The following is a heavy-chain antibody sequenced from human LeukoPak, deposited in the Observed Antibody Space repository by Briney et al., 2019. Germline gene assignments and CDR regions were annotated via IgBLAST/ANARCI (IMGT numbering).Heavy chain of an antibody. CDR3: ARERSGYDDNFDY. CDR2: INHSGST. D-gene: IGHD5-12*01. Sequence: IGEINHSGSTNYNPSLKSRVTISVDTSKNQLSLKLSSVTAADTAVYYCARERSGYDDNFDYWGQGTLVTVSS. J-gene: IGHJ4*02. V-gene: IGHV4-34*01.